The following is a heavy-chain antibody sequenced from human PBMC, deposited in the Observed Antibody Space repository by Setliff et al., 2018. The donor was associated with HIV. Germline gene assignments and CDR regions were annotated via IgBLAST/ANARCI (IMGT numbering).Heavy chain of an antibody. CDR3: ARESTDSSGYYRGYFDY. CDR2: IYHNGNT. J-gene: IGHJ4*02. CDR1: GGSISSHY. D-gene: IGHD6-19*01. V-gene: IGHV4-59*11. Sequence: SETLSLTCTVSGGSISSHYWSWIRLPPGKGLEWIGTIYHNGNTNYNPSLKSRVTISVDTSKNQFSLRLSSVTAAETAVYYCARESTDSSGYYRGYFDYWGQGTLVTVSS.